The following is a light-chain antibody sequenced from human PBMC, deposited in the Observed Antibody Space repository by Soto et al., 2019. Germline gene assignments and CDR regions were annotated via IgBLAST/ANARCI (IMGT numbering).Light chain of an antibody. J-gene: IGKJ4*01. CDR3: HQRSNWHPGLT. CDR1: QSVSSY. CDR2: DAS. Sequence: EIVLTQSPATLSLSPGERATLSCRASQSVSSYLAWYQQKPGQAPRLLIYDASNRATGIPARFSGSGSGTDFTLTISSLEPEDFAVYYCHQRSNWHPGLTFVGGTKVEIK. V-gene: IGKV3-11*01.